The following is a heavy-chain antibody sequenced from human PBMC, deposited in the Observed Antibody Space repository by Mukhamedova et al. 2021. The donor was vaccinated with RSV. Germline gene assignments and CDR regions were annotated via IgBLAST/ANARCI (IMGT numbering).Heavy chain of an antibody. CDR3: ARRDWRDC. V-gene: IGHV3-74*01. J-gene: IGHJ1*01. D-gene: IGHD3/OR15-3a*01. Sequence: AEYMGGRFTIPRDNAKNTLYLQMNSRRAEDTAVYYCARRDWRDCWGQGTLVIVSS.